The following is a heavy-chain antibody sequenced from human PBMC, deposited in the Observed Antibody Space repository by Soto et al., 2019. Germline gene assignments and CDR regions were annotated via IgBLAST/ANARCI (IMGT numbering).Heavy chain of an antibody. J-gene: IGHJ6*02. CDR3: AKDMMGSSGRGSRKDYYYYCMDV. CDR1: GFTFDDYT. V-gene: IGHV3-43*01. Sequence: GGSLRLSCAASGFTFDDYTMHWVRQAPGKGLEWVSLISWDGGSTYYADSVKGRFTISRDNSKNSLYLQMNSLRTEDTALYYCAKDMMGSSGRGSRKDYYYYCMDVWGQGTTVTVSS. CDR2: ISWDGGST. D-gene: IGHD1-26*01.